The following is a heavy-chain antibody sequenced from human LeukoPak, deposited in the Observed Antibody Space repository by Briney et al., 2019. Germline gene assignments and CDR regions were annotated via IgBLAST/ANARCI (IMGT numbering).Heavy chain of an antibody. CDR2: IDPSDSYT. D-gene: IGHD4-11*01. V-gene: IGHV5-10-1*01. CDR3: ATKMSLDNSHSRAFDY. CDR1: GYNFNSHW. J-gene: IGHJ4*02. Sequence: GESLKISCKTSGYNFNSHWISWVRQMPGEGLEWLGRIDPSDSYTNYNPSFQGHIIVSANSSISTAYLQWNSLRASDSGIYYCATKMSLDNSHSRAFDYWGQGTLVTVSS.